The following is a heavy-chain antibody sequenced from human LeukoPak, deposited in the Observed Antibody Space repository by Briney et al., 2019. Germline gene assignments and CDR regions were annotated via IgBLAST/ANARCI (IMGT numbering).Heavy chain of an antibody. CDR1: GGSFSGYY. J-gene: IGHJ5*02. CDR2: INHSGST. Sequence: KPSETLSLTCAVYGGSFSGYYWSWIRQPPGKGLECIGEINHSGSTNYNPSLKSRVTISVDTSKNQFSLKLSSVTAADTAVYYCARDERDCSSTSCYWGNWFDPWGQGTLVTVSS. CDR3: ARDERDCSSTSCYWGNWFDP. D-gene: IGHD2-2*01. V-gene: IGHV4-34*01.